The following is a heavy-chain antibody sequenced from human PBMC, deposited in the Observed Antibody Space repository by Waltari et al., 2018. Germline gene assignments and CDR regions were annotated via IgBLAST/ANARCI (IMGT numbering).Heavy chain of an antibody. D-gene: IGHD3-22*01. CDR1: GGSFSGYY. V-gene: IGHV4-34*01. CDR2: INHRGST. J-gene: IGHJ4*02. CDR3: ARGRRGREATYYYDSSGYYYLDY. Sequence: QVQLQQWGAGLLKPSETLSLTCAVYGGSFSGYYWSWIRQPPGKGLEWIGEINHRGSTNYNPSRKSRVTISVDTSKNQFSLKLSSVTAADTAVYYCARGRRGREATYYYDSSGYYYLDYWGQGTLVTVSS.